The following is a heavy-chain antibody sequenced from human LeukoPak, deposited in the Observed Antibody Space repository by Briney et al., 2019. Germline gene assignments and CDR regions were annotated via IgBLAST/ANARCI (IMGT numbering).Heavy chain of an antibody. Sequence: AGGSLRLSCAASGFTFSSYEMNWVRQAPGKGLEWVSYISSSGSTIYYADSVKGRFTISRDSAKNSLYLQMNSLRAEDTAVYYCARDGQDGSGSYAAFDIWGQGTMVTVSS. V-gene: IGHV3-48*03. D-gene: IGHD3-10*01. CDR3: ARDGQDGSGSYAAFDI. CDR2: ISSSGSTI. CDR1: GFTFSSYE. J-gene: IGHJ3*02.